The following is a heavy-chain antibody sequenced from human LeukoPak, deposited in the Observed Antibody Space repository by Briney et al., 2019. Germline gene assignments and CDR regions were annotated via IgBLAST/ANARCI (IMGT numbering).Heavy chain of an antibody. V-gene: IGHV3-30*04. CDR2: ISYDGSNK. CDR1: GFTFSSYA. J-gene: IGHJ4*02. D-gene: IGHD2/OR15-2a*01. CDR3: ARDVIPVV. Sequence: PGRSLRLSCAASGFTFSSYAMHWVRQAPGKGLEWVAVISYDGSNKYYADSVKGRFTISRDNSKSTLYLQMNSLRAEDTAVYYCARDVIPVVWGQGTLVTVSS.